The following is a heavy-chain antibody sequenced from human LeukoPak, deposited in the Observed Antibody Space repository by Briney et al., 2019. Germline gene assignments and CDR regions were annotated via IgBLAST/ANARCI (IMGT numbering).Heavy chain of an antibody. V-gene: IGHV4-59*08. Sequence: SETLSLTCTVSGGSISSYYWSWIRQPPGKGLEWIGYIYYSGSTNYNPSLKSRVTISVDTSKNQFSLKLSSVTAADMAVYYCARHGAAGDYGGNSGLNYWGQGTLVTVSS. D-gene: IGHD4-23*01. CDR1: GGSISSYY. J-gene: IGHJ4*02. CDR3: ARHGAAGDYGGNSGLNY. CDR2: IYYSGST.